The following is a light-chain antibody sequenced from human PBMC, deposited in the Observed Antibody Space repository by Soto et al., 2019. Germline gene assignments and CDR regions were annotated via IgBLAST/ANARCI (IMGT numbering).Light chain of an antibody. J-gene: IGKJ1*01. CDR2: AAS. V-gene: IGKV1-8*01. CDR3: QQYYSYPPWT. CDR1: QGISSY. Sequence: AIRMTQSPSSFSASTGDRVTITCRASQGISSYLAWDQQKPGKAPKLLIYAASTLQSGGPSRFSGSGSGTDFTLTISCLQSEDFATYYCQQYYSYPPWTFGQGTKVEIK.